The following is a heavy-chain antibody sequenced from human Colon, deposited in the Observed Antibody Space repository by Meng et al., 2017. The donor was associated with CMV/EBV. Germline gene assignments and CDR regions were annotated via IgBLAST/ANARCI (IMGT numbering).Heavy chain of an antibody. CDR2: IGRSGTDV. V-gene: IGHV3-21*01. Sequence: GESGGGLVKPGGSLRLSWAASEFILKTYDMYWVRQAPGKGLEWVSSIGRSGTDVAYADPVEGRFTISRDKNSLYLEMKSLRADDTAVYYCLTDPNWGAFWGQGTLVTVSS. D-gene: IGHD1-26*01. J-gene: IGHJ4*02. CDR1: EFILKTYD. CDR3: LTDPNWGAF.